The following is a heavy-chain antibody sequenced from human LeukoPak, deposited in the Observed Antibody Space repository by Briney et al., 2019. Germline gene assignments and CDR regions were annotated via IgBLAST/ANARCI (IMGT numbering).Heavy chain of an antibody. CDR1: GYTLSSYC. Sequence: PMATVTVSCKASGYTLSSYCISWVRQAPGKGLEWMGWISADNANTNYAQKLQGRVTMTTDTSTSTAYMELRSLRSEDTAVYHCARSLLRSSWYNWFDPSGQGTLVTVSS. V-gene: IGHV1-18*01. J-gene: IGHJ5*02. CDR3: ARSLLRSSWYNWFDP. D-gene: IGHD6-13*01. CDR2: ISADNANT.